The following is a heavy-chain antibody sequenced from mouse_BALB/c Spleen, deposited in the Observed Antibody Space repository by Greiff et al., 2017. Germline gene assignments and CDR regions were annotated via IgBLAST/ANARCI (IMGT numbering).Heavy chain of an antibody. V-gene: IGHV1-18*01. CDR1: GYTFTEFT. CDR3: ARGYRYDGNWFAY. J-gene: IGHJ3*01. CDR2: INPNNGGT. D-gene: IGHD2-14*01. Sequence: VQLLQSGPELVKPGASVKLSCKTSGYTFTEFTMHWVQQSPGKGLEWIGGINPNNGGTSYNQKFTGKSTLTVDKSSSTAYMELRSLTSEESAVYYCARGYRYDGNWFAYWGQGTLVTVSA.